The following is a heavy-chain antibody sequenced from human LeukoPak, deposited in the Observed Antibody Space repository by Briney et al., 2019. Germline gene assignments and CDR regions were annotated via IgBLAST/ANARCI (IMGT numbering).Heavy chain of an antibody. CDR2: ISSSSSYI. J-gene: IGHJ4*02. CDR3: ARGRVGTTLVGEIDY. V-gene: IGHV3-21*01. Sequence: PGGSLRLSCAASGFTFGSYAMNWVRQAPGKGLEWVSSISSSSSYIYYADSVKGRFTISRDNAKKSLFLQMNSLRGEDTAMYYCARGRVGTTLVGEIDYWGQGTLVPVSS. D-gene: IGHD1-26*01. CDR1: GFTFGSYA.